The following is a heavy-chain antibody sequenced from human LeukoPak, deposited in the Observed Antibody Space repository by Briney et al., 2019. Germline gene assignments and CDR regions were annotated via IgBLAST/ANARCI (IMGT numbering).Heavy chain of an antibody. D-gene: IGHD3-3*01. J-gene: IGHJ6*03. CDR3: ARVSSDPYERYMDV. V-gene: IGHV3-7*01. CDR2: IKQDGSEK. Sequence: PGGSLRLSCAASGFTFSSYWMSWVRQAPGKGLEWVANIKQDGSEKYYVDSVKGRFTISRDNAKNSLYLQMNSLRAEDTAVYYCARVSSDPYERYMDVWGKGTRSPSP. CDR1: GFTFSSYW.